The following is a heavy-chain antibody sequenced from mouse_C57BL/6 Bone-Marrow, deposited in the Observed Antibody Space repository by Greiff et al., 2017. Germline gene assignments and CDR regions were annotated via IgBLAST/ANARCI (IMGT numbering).Heavy chain of an antibody. CDR1: GYAFSSSW. J-gene: IGHJ2*01. CDR3: ARLLTTVVDY. D-gene: IGHD1-1*01. Sequence: VQGVESGPELVKPGASVKISCKASGYAFSSSWMNWVKQRPGKGLEWIGRIYPGDGDTNYNGKFKGKATLTAEKSSSTAYMQLSSLTSEDSAVYFCARLLTTVVDYWGQGTTLTVSS. CDR2: IYPGDGDT. V-gene: IGHV1-82*01.